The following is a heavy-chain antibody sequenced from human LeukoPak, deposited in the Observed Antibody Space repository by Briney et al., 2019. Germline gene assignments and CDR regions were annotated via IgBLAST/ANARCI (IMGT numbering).Heavy chain of an antibody. CDR3: ARALRFLEWVFDY. CDR1: GGSISTSSYY. D-gene: IGHD3-3*01. J-gene: IGHJ4*02. CDR2: IYYSGNT. Sequence: SETLSLTCTVSGGSISTSSYYWGWIRQPPGKGLEWIGTIYYSGNTYYNPSLKSRVTISVDTSKNQFSLKLSSVTAADTAVYYCARALRFLEWVFDYWGQGTLVTVSS. V-gene: IGHV4-39*01.